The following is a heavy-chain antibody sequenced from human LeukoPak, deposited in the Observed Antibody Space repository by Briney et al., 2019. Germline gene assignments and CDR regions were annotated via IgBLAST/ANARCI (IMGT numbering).Heavy chain of an antibody. V-gene: IGHV4-59*08. CDR1: GGSISSYY. Sequence: SGTLSLTCAVSGGSISSYYWSWIRQPPGKGLEWIGYIYYSGSTNYNPSLKSRVTISVDTSKNQFSLKLSSVTAADTAVYYCARLQGKWFDPWGQGTLVTVSS. CDR3: ARLQGKWFDP. CDR2: IYYSGST. J-gene: IGHJ5*02.